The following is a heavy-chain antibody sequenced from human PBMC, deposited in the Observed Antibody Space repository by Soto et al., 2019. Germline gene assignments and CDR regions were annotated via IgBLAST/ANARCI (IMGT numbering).Heavy chain of an antibody. Sequence: SVKVSCKASGGTFSSYAISWVRQAPGQGLEWMGGIIPIFGTASYAQKFQGRVTITADESTSTAYMELSSLRSDDTAIYYCARMATSGTLNWFDPWGQGTLVTVSS. CDR1: GGTFSSYA. CDR3: ARMATSGTLNWFDP. CDR2: IIPIFGTA. J-gene: IGHJ5*02. V-gene: IGHV1-69*13.